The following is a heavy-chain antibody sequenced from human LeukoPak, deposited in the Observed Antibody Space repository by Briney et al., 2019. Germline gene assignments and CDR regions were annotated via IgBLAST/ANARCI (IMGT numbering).Heavy chain of an antibody. D-gene: IGHD6-19*01. J-gene: IGHJ4*02. Sequence: GESLKISCKGFGYSFTNYWIGWVRQMPGKGLEWMGIIYLGDSDTRYSPSFQGRVTISADKSITTAYLQWSSLKASDTAIYYCARHSPHDSGWPFDSWGQGTLVTVPS. CDR1: GYSFTNYW. V-gene: IGHV5-51*01. CDR3: ARHSPHDSGWPFDS. CDR2: IYLGDSDT.